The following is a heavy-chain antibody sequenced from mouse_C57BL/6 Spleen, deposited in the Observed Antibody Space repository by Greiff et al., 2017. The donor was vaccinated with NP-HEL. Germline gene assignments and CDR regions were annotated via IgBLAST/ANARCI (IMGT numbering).Heavy chain of an antibody. CDR1: GFNIKDYY. CDR3: ARCYGSSLYAMDY. V-gene: IGHV14-2*01. J-gene: IGHJ4*01. CDR2: IDPEDGET. Sequence: EVKLQESGAELVKPGASVKLSCTASGFNIKDYYMHWVKQRTEQGLEWIGRIDPEDGETKYAPKFQGKATITADTSSNTDYLQLSSLTSEDTAVYYCARCYGSSLYAMDYWGQGTSVTVSS. D-gene: IGHD1-1*01.